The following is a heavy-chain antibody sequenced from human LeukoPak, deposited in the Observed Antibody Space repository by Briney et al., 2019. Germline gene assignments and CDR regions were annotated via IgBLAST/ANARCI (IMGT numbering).Heavy chain of an antibody. Sequence: ASVTVSCKASGYTFTSYGISWVRQAPGQGLEWMGWISAYTGNTNYAQKLQGRGTMTTDTSTSTDYMEMRSLRSDDTAVYYCARPSYYDFWSGYYPDYYYYYMDVWGKGTPVTVSS. J-gene: IGHJ6*03. CDR3: ARPSYYDFWSGYYPDYYYYYMDV. D-gene: IGHD3-3*01. CDR1: GYTFTSYG. CDR2: ISAYTGNT. V-gene: IGHV1-18*01.